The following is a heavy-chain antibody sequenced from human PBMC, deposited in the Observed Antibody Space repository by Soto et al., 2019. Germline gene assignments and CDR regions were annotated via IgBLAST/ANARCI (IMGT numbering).Heavy chain of an antibody. D-gene: IGHD6-25*01. Sequence: SETLSLTCTASGGSITSSSHFWSWIRQHPGKGLEWIGTIYFTGNTYYTPSLKSRLTMSIDTSKNEFSLRLNSVTAAYTAVDYCAGQPFTKAAASCGSSNCFDPWGPGTLVTVSS. V-gene: IGHV4-39*01. CDR2: IYFTGNT. J-gene: IGHJ5*02. CDR1: GGSITSSSHF. CDR3: AGQPFTKAAASCGSSNCFDP.